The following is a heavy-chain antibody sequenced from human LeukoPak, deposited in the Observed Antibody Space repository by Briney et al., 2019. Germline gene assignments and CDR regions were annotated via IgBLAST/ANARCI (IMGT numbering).Heavy chain of an antibody. V-gene: IGHV4-39*01. CDR3: ARRVYSGSYNWYFDV. D-gene: IGHD1-26*01. CDR1: GGSISTSTYY. J-gene: IGHJ2*01. Sequence: PSETLSLTCTVSGGSISTSTYYWGWIRQPPGEGLEWIGSISYSGSTYNNPSLKSRVTISVDTSKNQFSLKLSSVTAPDTAVYYCARRVYSGSYNWYFDVWSRGTLVTVSS. CDR2: ISYSGST.